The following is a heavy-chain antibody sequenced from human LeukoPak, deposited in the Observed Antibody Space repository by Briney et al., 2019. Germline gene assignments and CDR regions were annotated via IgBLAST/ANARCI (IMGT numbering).Heavy chain of an antibody. CDR1: GFTFSSYS. CDR3: AKEVTYGGAAFDV. CDR2: ISTSTTTI. J-gene: IGHJ3*01. D-gene: IGHD3-10*01. Sequence: PGGSLRLSCEASGFTFSSYSMNWVRQAPGKGLEWISYISTSTTTIYYANSVKGRFTISRDDAKSSLYLQMNSLRVEDTAVYYCAKEVTYGGAAFDVWGQGTTVTVSS. V-gene: IGHV3-48*01.